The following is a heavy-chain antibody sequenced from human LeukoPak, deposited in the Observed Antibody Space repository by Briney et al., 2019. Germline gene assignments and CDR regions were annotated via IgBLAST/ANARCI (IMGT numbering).Heavy chain of an antibody. CDR2: VYYSGST. CDR1: GGSVSSGSYY. D-gene: IGHD3-10*01. CDR3: ARVISSGSYQFDY. J-gene: IGHJ4*02. V-gene: IGHV4-61*01. Sequence: SETLYLTCTVSGGSVSSGSYYWSWIRQPPGKGLEWIGYVYYSGSTNYNPSLKNRVTILVDTSKNQFSLKLSSVTAADTAVYYCARVISSGSYQFDYWGQGTLFSLSS.